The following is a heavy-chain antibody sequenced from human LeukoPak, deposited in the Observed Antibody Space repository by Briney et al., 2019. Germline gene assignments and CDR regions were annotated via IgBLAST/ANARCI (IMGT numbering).Heavy chain of an antibody. J-gene: IGHJ4*02. D-gene: IGHD3-16*01. CDR1: GFTFSSYW. CDR3: ARDLREGVFDY. CDR2: IKQDGSEK. V-gene: IGHV3-7*01. Sequence: GGSLRLSCAASGFTFSSYWMSWVRQAPGKGLEWVANIKQDGSEKYYVDSVKGRFTISRDNAKNSLNLQMNSLRAEDTAVYYCARDLREGVFDYWGQGTLVTVSS.